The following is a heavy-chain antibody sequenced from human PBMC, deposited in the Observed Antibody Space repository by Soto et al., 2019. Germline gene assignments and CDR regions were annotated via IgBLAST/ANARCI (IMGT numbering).Heavy chain of an antibody. D-gene: IGHD1-20*01. Sequence: EVQLLESGGGLVQPGGSLRLSCAASGFTFSNSAMSWVRQVPGKGLEWVSAISASGGSTYYADSVKGRFTISRDNSKNTLYLQMNSLRAEETAVYYCAKVMKDSSRYNWNDAADYWGQGTLVTVSS. CDR1: GFTFSNSA. J-gene: IGHJ4*02. CDR2: ISASGGST. V-gene: IGHV3-23*01. CDR3: AKVMKDSSRYNWNDAADY.